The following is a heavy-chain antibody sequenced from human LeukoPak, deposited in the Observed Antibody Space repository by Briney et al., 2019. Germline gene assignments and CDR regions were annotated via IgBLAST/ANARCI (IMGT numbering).Heavy chain of an antibody. CDR2: TYYRSKWYN. CDR3: ALVLRGSNAFDY. D-gene: IGHD2/OR15-2a*01. CDR1: GDSASSNSAA. J-gene: IGHJ4*02. V-gene: IGHV6-1*01. Sequence: SQTLSLTCAISGDSASSNSAAWNWIRQSPSRGLEWLGRTYYRSKWYNDYAVSVKSRITISPDTSKNQFSLQLNSVTPEDTAVYYCALVLRGSNAFDYWGQGTLVTVSS.